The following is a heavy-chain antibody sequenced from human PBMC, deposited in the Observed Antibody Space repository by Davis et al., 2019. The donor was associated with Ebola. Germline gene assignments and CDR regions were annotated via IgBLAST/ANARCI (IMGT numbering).Heavy chain of an antibody. Sequence: GESLKISCAASGFTFSSYGMHWVRQAPGKGLEWVAVIWYDGSNKYYADSVKGRFTISRDNSKNTLYLQMNSLRAEDTAVYYCASLYSSSSYYGMDVWGQGTTVNVSS. V-gene: IGHV3-33*01. J-gene: IGHJ6*02. D-gene: IGHD6-6*01. CDR2: IWYDGSNK. CDR1: GFTFSSYG. CDR3: ASLYSSSSYYGMDV.